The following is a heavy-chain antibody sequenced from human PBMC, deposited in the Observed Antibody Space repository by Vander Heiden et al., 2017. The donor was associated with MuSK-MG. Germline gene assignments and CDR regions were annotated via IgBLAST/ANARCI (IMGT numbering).Heavy chain of an antibody. J-gene: IGHJ4*02. CDR2: IDWDDDK. CDR1: VFSLSTSGMC. D-gene: IGHD4-4*01. V-gene: IGHV2-70*01. Sequence: QVTLRESGPALVQPTQTLTLTCTFSVFSLSTSGMCVSWIRHPPGKALEWLALIDWDDDKYYSTSLKNRLTISKDTSKNQVVLTKTNMDPVDTATYYCARTGYDYSNSLDYWGQGTLVTVSS. CDR3: ARTGYDYSNSLDY.